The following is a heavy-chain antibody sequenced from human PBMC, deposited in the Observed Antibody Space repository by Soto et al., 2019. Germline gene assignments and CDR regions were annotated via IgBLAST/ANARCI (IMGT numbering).Heavy chain of an antibody. CDR3: AKATVAGAAYDYYYGMDV. V-gene: IGHV3-43D*04. D-gene: IGHD6-19*01. CDR2: ISWDGGST. J-gene: IGHJ6*02. CDR1: GFTFDDYA. Sequence: PGGSLRLSCATSGFTFDDYAMHWVRQAPGTGLEWVSLISWDGGSTYYADSVKGRFTISRDNSKNSLYLQMNSLRAEDTAVYYCAKATVAGAAYDYYYGMDVWGQGTTVTVS.